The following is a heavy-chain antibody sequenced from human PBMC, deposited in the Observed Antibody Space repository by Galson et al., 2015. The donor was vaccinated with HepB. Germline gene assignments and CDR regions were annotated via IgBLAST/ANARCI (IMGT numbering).Heavy chain of an antibody. V-gene: IGHV1-69*04. J-gene: IGHJ4*02. Sequence: SVKVSCKASGGTFSSYTISWVRQAPGQGLEWMGRIIPILGIANYAQKFQGRVTITADKSTSTAYMELSSLRAEDTAVYYCVKDGGEYHPSFDYWGQGTLVTVSS. D-gene: IGHD2-2*01. CDR1: GGTFSSYT. CDR3: VKDGGEYHPSFDY. CDR2: IIPILGIA.